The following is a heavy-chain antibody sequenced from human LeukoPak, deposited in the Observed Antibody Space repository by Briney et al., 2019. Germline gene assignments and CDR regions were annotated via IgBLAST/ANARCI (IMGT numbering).Heavy chain of an antibody. CDR2: IYYSGST. CDR1: GRSMSSGGYY. CDR3: ARAGSDGDFWSGYLDY. J-gene: IGHJ4*02. V-gene: IGHV4-31*03. D-gene: IGHD3-3*01. Sequence: SQTLSPTCTVSGRSMSSGGYYGSWIRQHPGKGLEWIGYIYYSGSTYYNPSLKSRVTISVDTSKNQFSLKLSSVTAADTAVYYCARAGSDGDFWSGYLDYWGQGTLVTVSS.